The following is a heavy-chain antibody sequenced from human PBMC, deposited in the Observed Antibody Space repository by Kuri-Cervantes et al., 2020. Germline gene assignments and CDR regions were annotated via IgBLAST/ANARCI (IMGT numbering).Heavy chain of an antibody. CDR2: INHSGST. CDR3: ATYEIGQGGRGD. V-gene: IGHV4-34*01. J-gene: IGHJ4*02. D-gene: IGHD3-16*01. Sequence: SQTLSLTCAVYGGSFSGYYWSWIRQPPGKGLEWIGEINHSGSTSYNPSLKSRVTISVDTSKNQISLKLSSVTAADTAVYYCATYEIGQGGRGDWGQGTLVTVSS. CDR1: GGSFSGYY.